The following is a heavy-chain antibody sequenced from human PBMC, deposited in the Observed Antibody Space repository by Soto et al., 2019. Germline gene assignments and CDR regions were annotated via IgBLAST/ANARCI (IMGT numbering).Heavy chain of an antibody. CDR2: ISGSGGST. D-gene: IGHD3-10*01. J-gene: IGHJ6*03. CDR1: GFIFRAYA. CDR3: VKVGDSMYYYYMDV. Sequence: GGSLRLSCAASGFIFRAYAMCWVRQAPGKGLEWVSAISGSGGSTYYADSVKGRLTISRDNSKNTLYLQMNSLRAEDTAVYNCVKVGDSMYYYYMDVWGKGTTVTVSS. V-gene: IGHV3-23*01.